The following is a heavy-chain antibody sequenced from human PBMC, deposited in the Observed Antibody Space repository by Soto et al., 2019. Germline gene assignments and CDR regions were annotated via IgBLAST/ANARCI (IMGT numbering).Heavy chain of an antibody. Sequence: SVPTLVNPTQTLTLTCTFSGFSLSTTGVGVSWIRQPPGKALEWLALIYWHDDKRYSPSLKSRLTITKDTSKNQVVLTMTNMDPVETATYEFAHRGGAAGVLYYLDYWGQGALGTVSS. D-gene: IGHD3-16*01. V-gene: IGHV2-5*01. CDR2: IYWHDDK. CDR3: AHRGGAAGVLYYLDY. CDR1: GFSLSTTGVG. J-gene: IGHJ4*02.